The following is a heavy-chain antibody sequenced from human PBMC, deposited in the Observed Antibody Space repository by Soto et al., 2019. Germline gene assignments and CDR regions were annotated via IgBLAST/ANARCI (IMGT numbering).Heavy chain of an antibody. CDR3: ARRVVAATGAYYFDY. V-gene: IGHV4-59*11. Sequence: SETLSLTCTVSGGSISPHDWSWIRQSPGKGLEWIAYMYSSGRRNYNPSLKSRVTTSLDTSNNQISMKLSSVTAADTAVYYCARRVVAATGAYYFDYWGQGTLVTVSS. CDR1: GGSISPHD. D-gene: IGHD2-15*01. CDR2: MYSSGRR. J-gene: IGHJ4*02.